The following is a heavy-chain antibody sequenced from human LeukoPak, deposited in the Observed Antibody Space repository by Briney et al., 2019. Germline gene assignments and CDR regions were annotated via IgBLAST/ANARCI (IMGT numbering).Heavy chain of an antibody. Sequence: ASVKVSCKASGYTFSTYGISWVRQAPGQGLEWMGWISAYYGNTNYAQKLQGRVTMTTDTSTSTAYMELRSLRSDDTAVYYCARYTSGRLNPGFYHYYMDVWGEGTTVTVSS. CDR2: ISAYYGNT. J-gene: IGHJ6*03. V-gene: IGHV1-18*01. CDR3: ARYTSGRLNPGFYHYYMDV. CDR1: GYTFSTYG. D-gene: IGHD6-19*01.